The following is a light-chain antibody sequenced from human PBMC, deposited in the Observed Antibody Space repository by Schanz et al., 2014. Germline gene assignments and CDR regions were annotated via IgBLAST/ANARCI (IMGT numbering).Light chain of an antibody. CDR3: AAWDDSLNGLVV. Sequence: QSALTQPASVSGSPGQSITISCTGTSSDVGAYNFVSWYQQHPGKAPKLMIYDVSKRPSGVPDRFSGSKSGTSASLAISGLQSEDEADYYCAAWDDSLNGLVVFGGGTKLTVL. CDR2: DVS. J-gene: IGLJ2*01. CDR1: SSDVGAYNF. V-gene: IGLV2-14*01.